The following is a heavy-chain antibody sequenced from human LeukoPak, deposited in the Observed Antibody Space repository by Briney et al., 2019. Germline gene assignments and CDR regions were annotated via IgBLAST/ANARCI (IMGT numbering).Heavy chain of an antibody. CDR2: IRFDENNK. D-gene: IGHD4-17*01. CDR3: ASAYGDYGHPFDP. V-gene: IGHV3-30*02. J-gene: IGHJ5*02. CDR1: GFTFSSYG. Sequence: GGSLRLSCAASGFTFSSYGMHWVRQPPGKGLEWVAFIRFDENNKSYADSVKGRFTISRDNSKNTLFLQMNSLRAEDTAVYYCASAYGDYGHPFDPWGQGTLVTVSS.